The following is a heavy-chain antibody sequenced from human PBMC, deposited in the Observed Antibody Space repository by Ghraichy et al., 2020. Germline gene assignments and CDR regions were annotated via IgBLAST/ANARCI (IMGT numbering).Heavy chain of an antibody. CDR2: IIPMFGKG. V-gene: IGHV1-69*13. J-gene: IGHJ4*02. CDR1: GGTFSSYS. CDR3: AREITIFGVVTAFDY. Sequence: SVKVSCKASGGTFSSYSINWVRQAPGQGLEWMGGIIPMFGKGNYAQKFQGRLTITADEYTSTAYMELSSLRSEDTAVYYCAREITIFGVVTAFDYWGQGTLVTVSS. D-gene: IGHD3-3*01.